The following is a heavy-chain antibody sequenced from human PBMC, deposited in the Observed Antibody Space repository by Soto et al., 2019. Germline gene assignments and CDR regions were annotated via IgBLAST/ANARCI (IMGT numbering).Heavy chain of an antibody. D-gene: IGHD6-6*01. V-gene: IGHV3-30-3*01. CDR1: GFTFSSYA. J-gene: IGHJ6*02. Sequence: QVQLVESGGGVVQPGRSLRLSCAASGFTFSSYAMHWVRQAPGKGLEWVAVISYDGSNKYYADSVKGRFTISRDNSKNTLYLQMNSLRAEDTAVYYCARDQGGGAARPLYYYYYYGMDVWGQGTTVTVSS. CDR2: ISYDGSNK. CDR3: ARDQGGGAARPLYYYYYYGMDV.